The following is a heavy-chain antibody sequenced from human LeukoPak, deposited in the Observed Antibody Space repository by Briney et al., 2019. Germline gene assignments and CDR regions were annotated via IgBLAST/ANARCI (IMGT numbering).Heavy chain of an antibody. CDR3: ARIVARVIDY. CDR1: GGSISSYY. V-gene: IGHV4-4*07. Sequence: SETLSLTCTVSGGSISSYYWSWIRQPAGKGLKWIGRIYTSGSTNYNPSLKSRVTMSVDTSKNQFSLKLSSVTAADTAVYYCARIVARVIDYWGQGTLVTVSS. J-gene: IGHJ4*02. CDR2: IYTSGST. D-gene: IGHD5-12*01.